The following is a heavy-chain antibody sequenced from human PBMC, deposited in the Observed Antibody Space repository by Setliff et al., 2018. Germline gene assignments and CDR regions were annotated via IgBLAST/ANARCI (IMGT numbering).Heavy chain of an antibody. J-gene: IGHJ6*04. V-gene: IGHV1-2*02. CDR2: INPRTGVT. CDR3: ARGTDYHGSGSYWAKDV. Sequence: GASVKVSCKASGYTFTGHYIHWMRQAPGQGLEWMGWINPRTGVTNYAQKFKGRVTMTRDTSITTVYMDLSSLKSDDTAVYYCARGTDYHGSGSYWAKDVWGKGTTVTVSS. D-gene: IGHD3-10*01. CDR1: GYTFTGHY.